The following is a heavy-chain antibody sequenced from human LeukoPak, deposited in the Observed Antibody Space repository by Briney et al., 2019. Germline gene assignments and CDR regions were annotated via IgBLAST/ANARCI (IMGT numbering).Heavy chain of an antibody. V-gene: IGHV4-38-2*01. CDR1: GYSISSGYY. CDR2: IYHSGST. D-gene: IGHD6-13*01. J-gene: IGHJ5*02. CDR3: ARGPDRSSWYAPSWLDP. Sequence: SETLSLTCAVSGYSISSGYYWGWIRQPPGKGLEWIGSIYHSGSTYYNPSLKSRVTISVDTSKNQFSLKLSSVTAADTAVYYCARGPDRSSWYAPSWLDPWGQGTLVTVSS.